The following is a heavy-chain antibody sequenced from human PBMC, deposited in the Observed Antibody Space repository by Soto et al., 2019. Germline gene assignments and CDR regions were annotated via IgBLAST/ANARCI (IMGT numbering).Heavy chain of an antibody. CDR1: GYTFTSYG. CDR3: ARDLLYDFWSGPYNWFDP. D-gene: IGHD3-3*01. CDR2: ISAYNGNT. Sequence: VQLVQSGAEVKKPGASVKVSCKASGYTFTSYGISWVRQAPGQGLEWMGWISAYNGNTNYAQKLQGRVTMTTDTSTSTAYMELRSLRSDDTAVYYCARDLLYDFWSGPYNWFDPWGQGTLVTVSS. V-gene: IGHV1-18*01. J-gene: IGHJ5*02.